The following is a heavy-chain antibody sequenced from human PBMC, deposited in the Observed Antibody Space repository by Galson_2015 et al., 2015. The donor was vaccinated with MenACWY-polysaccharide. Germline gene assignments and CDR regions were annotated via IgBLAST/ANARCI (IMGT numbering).Heavy chain of an antibody. CDR3: ARGIAETGTRENY. V-gene: IGHV1-2*06. D-gene: IGHD6-13*01. CDR2: INPNSGGT. Sequence: SVKVCCKASGYTFTDIYLHWVRQAPGQGLEWMGRINPNSGGTNYAQNFQGRVTMTRDTSIRTVYMEMTRLTSDDTAVYYCARGIAETGTRENYWGQGTLVTVSS. J-gene: IGHJ4*02. CDR1: GYTFTDIY.